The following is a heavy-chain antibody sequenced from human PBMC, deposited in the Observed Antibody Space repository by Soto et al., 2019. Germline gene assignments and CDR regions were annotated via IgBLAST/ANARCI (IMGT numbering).Heavy chain of an antibody. CDR3: ARGIASTSLVTFDV. D-gene: IGHD1-1*01. V-gene: IGHV3-21*02. J-gene: IGHJ3*01. CDR1: GFSFSTSI. CDR2: ISSTSSNI. Sequence: EVLLVESGGGLVKPGGSLRLSCVASGFSFSTSIMHWVRQAPGKGLEWIATISSTSSNIYYAGSVKGRFSISRDNPKNALFLQMNSRRADDMAVYYCARGIASTSLVTFDVWGQGTMVTV.